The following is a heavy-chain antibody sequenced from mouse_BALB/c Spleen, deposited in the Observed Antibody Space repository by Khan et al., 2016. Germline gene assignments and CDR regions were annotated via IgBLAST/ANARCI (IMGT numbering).Heavy chain of an antibody. CDR1: AFNIKDFY. Sequence: VQLQQSGAELVRSGASVKLSCTASAFNIKDFYMHWVKQRPEQGLEWIGWIDPENGDTEYDPKFQGKATMTADTSSNTAYLHLSSLTSEDTAVYYCARYGNILAWFAYWGQGTLVTVSA. CDR3: ARYGNILAWFAY. D-gene: IGHD2-1*01. V-gene: IGHV14-4*02. CDR2: IDPENGDT. J-gene: IGHJ3*01.